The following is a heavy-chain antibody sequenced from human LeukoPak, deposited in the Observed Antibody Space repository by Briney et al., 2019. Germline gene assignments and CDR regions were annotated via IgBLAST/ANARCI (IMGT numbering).Heavy chain of an antibody. J-gene: IGHJ4*02. V-gene: IGHV3-48*01. D-gene: IGHD1-14*01. CDR3: ARHRPIDY. CDR1: GFTFSSYS. CDR2: ISSSSSTI. Sequence: GGSLRLSCAASGFTFSSYSMNWVRQAPGKGLERVSYISSSSSTIYYADSVKGRFTISRDNAKNSLYLQMNSLRAEDTAVYYCARHRPIDYWGQGTLVTVSS.